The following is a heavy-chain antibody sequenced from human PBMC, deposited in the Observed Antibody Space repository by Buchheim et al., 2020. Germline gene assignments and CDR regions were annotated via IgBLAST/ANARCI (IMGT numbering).Heavy chain of an antibody. CDR3: ARDRHPGTMDV. V-gene: IGHV3-74*01. CDR1: GFTFSSYW. CDR2: ISGDGSST. J-gene: IGHJ6*02. Sequence: EVQLVESGGGLVQPGGSLRLSCAASGFTFSSYWMHWVRQVPGKGLVCVSRISGDGSSTGYADSVQGRFTVSRDNAKNTVYLQMNSLRAEDTAVYYCARDRHPGTMDVWGQGTT.